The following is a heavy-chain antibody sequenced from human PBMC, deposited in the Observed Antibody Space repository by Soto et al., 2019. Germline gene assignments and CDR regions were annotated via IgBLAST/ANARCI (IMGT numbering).Heavy chain of an antibody. CDR3: ARGLGVAVITPLGY. D-gene: IGHD6-19*01. Sequence: ASVNVSCQSSGYTFTSYSIHWVRLAPGQRLEWMGWINGGNGNTKYSQKFQGRVTITRDTSASTAYMELGSLTSEDTAVFYCARGLGVAVITPLGYWGQGTLVTVSS. CDR1: GYTFTSYS. V-gene: IGHV1-3*01. CDR2: INGGNGNT. J-gene: IGHJ4*02.